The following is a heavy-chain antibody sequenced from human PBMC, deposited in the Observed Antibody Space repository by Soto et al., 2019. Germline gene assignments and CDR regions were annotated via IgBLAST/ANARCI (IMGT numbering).Heavy chain of an antibody. Sequence: ASVKVSCQVSGYTLTELSMHWVRQAPGKGLEWMGGFDPEDGETIYAQKFQGRVTMTEDTSTDTAYMELSSLRSEDTAVYYCATIAGNSSSAKNWFDPWGQGTLVTVSS. CDR1: GYTLTELS. CDR2: FDPEDGET. D-gene: IGHD6-13*01. CDR3: ATIAGNSSSAKNWFDP. J-gene: IGHJ5*02. V-gene: IGHV1-24*01.